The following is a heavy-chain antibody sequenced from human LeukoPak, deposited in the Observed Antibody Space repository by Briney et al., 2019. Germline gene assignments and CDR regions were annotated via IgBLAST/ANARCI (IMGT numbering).Heavy chain of an antibody. V-gene: IGHV3-7*01. J-gene: IGHJ4*02. CDR2: IKQDGSEK. Sequence: PGGSLRPSCAASGFTFSSYWMSWVRQAPGKGLEWVANIKQDGSEKYYVDSVKGRFTISRDNAKNSLYLQMNSLRAEDTAVYYCARGRGEFGYGDYASPDYWGQGTLVTVSS. CDR1: GFTFSSYW. CDR3: ARGRGEFGYGDYASPDY. D-gene: IGHD4-17*01.